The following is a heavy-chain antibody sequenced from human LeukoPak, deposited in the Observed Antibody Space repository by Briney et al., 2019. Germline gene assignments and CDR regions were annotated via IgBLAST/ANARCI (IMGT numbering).Heavy chain of an antibody. D-gene: IGHD3-10*01. Sequence: SETLSLTCTVSGGSISTNYWSWIRQPPGKGLEWIGYIYYSGSTTYDPSLKSRVTMSVDTSKNQFSLTLTSVTAADTAVYYCARHTMVRGVILPARYWGQGTLVTVSS. J-gene: IGHJ4*02. CDR2: IYYSGST. CDR3: ARHTMVRGVILPARY. CDR1: GGSISTNY. V-gene: IGHV4-59*08.